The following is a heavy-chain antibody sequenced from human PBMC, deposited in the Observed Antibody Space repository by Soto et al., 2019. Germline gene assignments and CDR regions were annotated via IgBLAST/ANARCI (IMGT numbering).Heavy chain of an antibody. CDR1: GFTFSNYA. J-gene: IGHJ4*02. CDR3: ATALGELSPESYDS. V-gene: IGHV3-30*03. Sequence: QVQLVESGGGVVQPGRSLRLSCAASGFTFSNYAMHWVRQAPGKGLEWVAVISYDGSDKYYADSVKGRFTISRDNSKSTLNMQRNSLRADDTAVYYWATALGELSPESYDSWGQGTLINVSS. CDR2: ISYDGSDK. D-gene: IGHD3-16*02.